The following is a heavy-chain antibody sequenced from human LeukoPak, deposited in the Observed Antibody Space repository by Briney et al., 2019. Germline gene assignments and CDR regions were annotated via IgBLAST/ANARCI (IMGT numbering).Heavy chain of an antibody. Sequence: GGSLRLSCAASGFTVSSTYMSWVRQTPGKGLEWVSVIYSDGKVYYIDSVKGRFTISRDTSKNTVYLQMNSLRVEDTAVYYCAKDGYDGNGMDVWGQGTTVTVSS. CDR3: AKDGYDGNGMDV. CDR2: IYSDGKV. V-gene: IGHV3-53*01. J-gene: IGHJ6*02. D-gene: IGHD3-3*01. CDR1: GFTVSSTY.